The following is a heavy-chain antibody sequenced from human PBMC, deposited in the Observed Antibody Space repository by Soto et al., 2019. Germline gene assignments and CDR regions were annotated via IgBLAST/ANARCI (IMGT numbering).Heavy chain of an antibody. Sequence: QVQLVQSGAEVKKPGASVKVSCKASGYTFTSYAMHWVLQAPGQRLEWMGWINAGNGNTKYSEKFQGRVTITRDTSASTAYMELSSLRSEDTAVYYCARDLSPVVVVTSFDYWGQGTLVTVSS. CDR3: ARDLSPVVVVTSFDY. CDR2: INAGNGNT. D-gene: IGHD2-21*02. J-gene: IGHJ4*02. V-gene: IGHV1-3*01. CDR1: GYTFTSYA.